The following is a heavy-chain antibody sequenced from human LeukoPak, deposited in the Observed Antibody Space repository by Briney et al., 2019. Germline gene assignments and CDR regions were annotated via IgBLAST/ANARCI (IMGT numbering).Heavy chain of an antibody. CDR1: GGTFSSYA. CDR2: IIPILGIA. D-gene: IGHD2-2*01. CDR3: ARGFRSRIPPYYYMDV. Sequence: ASVKVSCKASGGTFSSYAISWVRQAPGQGLEWMGRIIPILGIANYAQKFQGRVTITADKSTSTAYMELSSLRSEDTAVYYCARGFRSRIPPYYYMDVWGKGTTVIVSS. V-gene: IGHV1-69*10. J-gene: IGHJ6*03.